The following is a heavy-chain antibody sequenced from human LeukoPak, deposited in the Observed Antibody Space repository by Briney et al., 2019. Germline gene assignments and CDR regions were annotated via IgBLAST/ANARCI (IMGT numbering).Heavy chain of an antibody. Sequence: GGSLRLSCAASGFTLNSYAMSWVRQAPGKGLEWVSSISGSGGGTYYADSVKGRCTISRDNSKNTLYLQMNSLRAEDTALYYCAKLRSGVVVAATNYWGQGTLVTVSS. CDR1: GFTLNSYA. V-gene: IGHV3-23*01. J-gene: IGHJ4*02. CDR2: ISGSGGGT. D-gene: IGHD2-15*01. CDR3: AKLRSGVVVAATNY.